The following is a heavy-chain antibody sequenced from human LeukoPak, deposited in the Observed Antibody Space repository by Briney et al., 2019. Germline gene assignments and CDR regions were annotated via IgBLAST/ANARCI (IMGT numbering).Heavy chain of an antibody. V-gene: IGHV3-48*01. CDR1: GFAFRTYA. Sequence: GESLRLSCVASGFAFRTYAMNWVRQAPGKGLEWPSYISPDSRTIFYADSVKGRFTISRDNGKNSVYLEINSLRAEDTAVYFCAREPSDNAYRHIDSWGQGSLVAVSS. J-gene: IGHJ4*02. CDR3: AREPSDNAYRHIDS. D-gene: IGHD5-18*01. CDR2: ISPDSRTI.